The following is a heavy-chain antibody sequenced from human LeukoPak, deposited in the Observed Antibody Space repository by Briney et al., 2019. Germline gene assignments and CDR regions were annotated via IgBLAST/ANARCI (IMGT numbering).Heavy chain of an antibody. CDR3: ARVRVEIQLWGAFDI. CDR2: ISYDGSNK. CDR1: GFTFSSYA. Sequence: GGSLRLSCAASGFTFSSYAMHWVRQAPGKGLEWVAVISYDGSNKYYADSVKGRFTISRDNSKNTLYLQMNSLRAEDTAVYYCARVRVEIQLWGAFDIWGQGTMVTVSS. D-gene: IGHD5-18*01. V-gene: IGHV3-30-3*01. J-gene: IGHJ3*02.